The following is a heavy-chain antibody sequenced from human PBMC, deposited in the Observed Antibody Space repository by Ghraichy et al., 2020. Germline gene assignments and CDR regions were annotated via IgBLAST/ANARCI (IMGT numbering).Heavy chain of an antibody. J-gene: IGHJ5*02. Sequence: GESLNISCAASGFTFSSYGMHWVRQAPGKGLEWVAVIWYDGSNKYYADSVKGRFTISRDNSKNTLYLQMNSLRAEDTAVYYCAREKHPHYYDSSGYPNWFDPWGQGTLVTVSS. V-gene: IGHV3-33*01. CDR1: GFTFSSYG. CDR2: IWYDGSNK. D-gene: IGHD3-22*01. CDR3: AREKHPHYYDSSGYPNWFDP.